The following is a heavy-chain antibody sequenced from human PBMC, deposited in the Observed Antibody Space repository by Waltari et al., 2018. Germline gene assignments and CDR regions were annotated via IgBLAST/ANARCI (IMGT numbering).Heavy chain of an antibody. Sequence: QVQLVESGGGVVQPGGSLRLSCAASGFTFSSYGMHWVRQAPGKGLEWVAFIRYDGSNKYYADSVKGRFTISRDNSKNTLYLQMNSLRAEDTAVYYCAKGVVPAAIDFDYWGQGTLVTVSS. D-gene: IGHD2-2*01. V-gene: IGHV3-30*02. CDR1: GFTFSSYG. J-gene: IGHJ4*02. CDR3: AKGVVPAAIDFDY. CDR2: IRYDGSNK.